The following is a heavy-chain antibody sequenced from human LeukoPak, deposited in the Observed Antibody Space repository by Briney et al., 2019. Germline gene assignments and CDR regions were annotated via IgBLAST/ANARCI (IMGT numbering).Heavy chain of an antibody. J-gene: IGHJ3*02. D-gene: IGHD1-26*01. CDR2: ISTSAGDT. Sequence: GGSLRLSWAASGFTFSNYAMTWVRQAPGKGLEWVSGISTSAGDTYYADSVKGRFTLSRDNSKNTLYLQMNSLRAEDTAIYYCAKDASASYPDAFDIWGQGTMVTVSS. V-gene: IGHV3-23*01. CDR1: GFTFSNYA. CDR3: AKDASASYPDAFDI.